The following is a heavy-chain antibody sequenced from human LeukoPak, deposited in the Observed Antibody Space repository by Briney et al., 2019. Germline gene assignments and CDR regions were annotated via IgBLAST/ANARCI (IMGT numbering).Heavy chain of an antibody. CDR3: ARFGDMAQGVITIDY. CDR1: GYTFTGYY. V-gene: IGHV1-2*02. D-gene: IGHD3-10*01. Sequence: GASVKVSCKASGYTFTGYYMHWVRQAPGQGLEWMGWINPNSGGTNYAQKFQGRVTMTRDTSISTAYMELSRLRSDDTAVYYCARFGDMAQGVITIDYWGQGTLVTVSS. CDR2: INPNSGGT. J-gene: IGHJ4*02.